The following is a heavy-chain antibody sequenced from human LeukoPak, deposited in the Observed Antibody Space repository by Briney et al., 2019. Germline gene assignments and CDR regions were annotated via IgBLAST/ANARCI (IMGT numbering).Heavy chain of an antibody. Sequence: WGSLRLSCAASGFIFSSFGMHWVRQAPGKGLEWVAFIRYDGSNKYYADSVKGRFTISRDNSKNTLYLQMNSLRAEDTAVYYCATYRQVLLPFESWGQGTLVTVSS. J-gene: IGHJ4*02. CDR3: ATYRQVLLPFES. CDR1: GFIFSSFG. V-gene: IGHV3-30*02. D-gene: IGHD2-8*02. CDR2: IRYDGSNK.